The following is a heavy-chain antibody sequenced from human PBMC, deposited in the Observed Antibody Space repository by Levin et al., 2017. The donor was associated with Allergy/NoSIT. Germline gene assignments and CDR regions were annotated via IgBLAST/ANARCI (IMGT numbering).Heavy chain of an antibody. D-gene: IGHD3-22*01. CDR2: INSDGSST. CDR1: GFTFSSYW. J-gene: IGHJ3*02. V-gene: IGHV3-74*01. Sequence: PGGSLRLSCAASGFTFSSYWMHWVRQAPGKGLVWVSRINSDGSSTSYADSVKGRFTISRDNAKNTLYLQMNSLRAEDTAVYYCARDAYYYDSSGYPEDAFDIWGQGTMVTVSS. CDR3: ARDAYYYDSSGYPEDAFDI.